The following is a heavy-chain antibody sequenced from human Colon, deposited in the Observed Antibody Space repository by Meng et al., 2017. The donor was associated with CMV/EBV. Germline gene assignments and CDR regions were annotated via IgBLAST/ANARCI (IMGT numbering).Heavy chain of an antibody. Sequence: SVKVSCKASVCTFGSYAVSWVRQAPGQGLEWMGGIIPAFQKTNYAQNFQGRITITPDKTTNTDYLAMISLTSDDTASYYCAAGTANCYACYYNMDVWGQGATVTVSS. V-gene: IGHV1-69*06. CDR1: VCTFGSYA. J-gene: IGHJ6*02. D-gene: IGHD2-2*01. CDR2: IIPAFQKT. CDR3: AAGTANCYACYYNMDV.